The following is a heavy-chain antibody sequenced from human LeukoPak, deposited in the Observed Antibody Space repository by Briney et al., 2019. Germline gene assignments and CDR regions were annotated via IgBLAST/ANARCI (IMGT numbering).Heavy chain of an antibody. CDR1: GFTFSSYW. CDR2: IKQDGSEK. CDR3: ARLRVVVDAYYYYYYYMDV. Sequence: QPGGSLRLSCAASGFTFSSYWMSWVRQAPGKGLEWVANIKQDGSEKYYVDSVKGRFTISRDNAKNSLYLQMNSLRAEDTAVYYCARLRVVVDAYYYYYYYMDVWSKGTTVTVSS. V-gene: IGHV3-7*01. D-gene: IGHD2-15*01. J-gene: IGHJ6*03.